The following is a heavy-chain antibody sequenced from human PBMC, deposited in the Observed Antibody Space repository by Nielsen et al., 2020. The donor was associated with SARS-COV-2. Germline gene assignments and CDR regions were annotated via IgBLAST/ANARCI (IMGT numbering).Heavy chain of an antibody. V-gene: IGHV3-23*01. D-gene: IGHD6-13*01. CDR3: AKPTQHLVREAFYYYYHMDV. J-gene: IGHJ6*02. CDR2: IGTTGDKT. Sequence: GESLKISCAASGFSFSSYAMTWVRQAPGKGLEWVSSIGTTGDKTFYADSVKGRFTISRDNSKNTLYLQMNSLRAEDTAVYYCAKPTQHLVREAFYYYYHMDVWGQGTTVTVSS. CDR1: GFSFSSYA.